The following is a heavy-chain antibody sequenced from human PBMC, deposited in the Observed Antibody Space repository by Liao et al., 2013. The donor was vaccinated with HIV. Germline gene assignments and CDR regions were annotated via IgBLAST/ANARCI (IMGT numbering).Heavy chain of an antibody. V-gene: IGHV4-4*07. CDR2: IYTSGST. D-gene: IGHD2-2*02. Sequence: QVQLQESGPGLVKPSETLSLTCTVSGGSISSYYWSWIRQPAGKGLEWIGRIYTSGSTNYNPSLKSRVTISVDTSKNQFSLKLSSVTAADTAVYYCARTVTLYCSSSSCYKDYFDYWGQGTLVTVSS. CDR1: GGSISSYY. J-gene: IGHJ4*02. CDR3: ARTVTLYCSSSSCYKDYFDY.